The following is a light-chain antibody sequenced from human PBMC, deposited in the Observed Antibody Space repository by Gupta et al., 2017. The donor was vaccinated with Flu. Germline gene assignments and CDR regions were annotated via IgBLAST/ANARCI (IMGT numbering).Light chain of an antibody. V-gene: IGKV1-39*01. CDR2: TAS. J-gene: IGKJ4*01. CDR3: QQSYITPPT. Sequence: DIQMTKSPSSLSAFARDTVNITCRAAQSIDNFLNWYQRRPGKAPKLLVYTASNLQSGVPSRFSGSRSGIDFTLTISSLQPEDSATYYCQQSYITPPTFGGGTKVEI. CDR1: QSIDNF.